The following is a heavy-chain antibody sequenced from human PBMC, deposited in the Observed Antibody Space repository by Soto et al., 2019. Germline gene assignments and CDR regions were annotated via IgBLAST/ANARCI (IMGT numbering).Heavy chain of an antibody. CDR2: IHYSGGT. V-gene: IGHV4-39*01. CDR1: GGSISSSTYY. D-gene: IGHD3-10*01. CDR3: ARLWSGKRPTDY. Sequence: SETLSLTCTVSGGSISSSTYYWGWIRQPPGKELEWIGSIHYSGGTYYNPSLRSRATISVDTSKSQISLKLSSVTAADTAVYYCARLWSGKRPTDYWGQGTLVTVSS. J-gene: IGHJ4*02.